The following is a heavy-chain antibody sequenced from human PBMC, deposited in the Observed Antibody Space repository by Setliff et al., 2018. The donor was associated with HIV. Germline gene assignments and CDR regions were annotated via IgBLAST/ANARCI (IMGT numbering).Heavy chain of an antibody. CDR2: ISAHYGST. J-gene: IGHJ4*02. V-gene: IGHV1-18*01. CDR3: AKVGSSGYYEMCDY. D-gene: IGHD5-12*01. CDR1: GHTYNAYG. Sequence: GASVKVSCKAYGHTYNAYGITWVRQAPGQGLEWMGWISAHYGSTKYAQTLQGRVTMTTDTSTNTAYMELRSLRVEDTAVYYCAKVGSSGYYEMCDYWGQGTLVTVSS.